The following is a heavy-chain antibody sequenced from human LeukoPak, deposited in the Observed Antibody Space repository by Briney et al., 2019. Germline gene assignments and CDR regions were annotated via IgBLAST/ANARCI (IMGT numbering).Heavy chain of an antibody. J-gene: IGHJ3*02. CDR1: GITFSSYW. D-gene: IGHD5-12*01. Sequence: PGGSLRLSCAASGITFSSYWMHWVRQAPGKGLEWVSTISGTGGGTYYTVSVKGRFTISRDNSKNTLYLQMNSLGVADTAVYYCANPVGYGDAFDIWGQGTMVTVSS. V-gene: IGHV3-23*01. CDR2: ISGTGGGT. CDR3: ANPVGYGDAFDI.